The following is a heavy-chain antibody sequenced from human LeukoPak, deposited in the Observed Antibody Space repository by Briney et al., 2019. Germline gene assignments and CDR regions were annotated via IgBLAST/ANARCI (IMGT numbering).Heavy chain of an antibody. V-gene: IGHV3-33*08. Sequence: PGGSLRLSCAASGFTFTSYGMHWVRQAPGKGLEWVAVIWYDGSNKYYADSVKGRFTISRDSSKNTLFLQMNSLRAEDTAVYYCARGWPIPATHPIDYWGQGALVTVS. CDR2: IWYDGSNK. CDR3: ARGWPIPATHPIDY. J-gene: IGHJ4*02. D-gene: IGHD2-2*02. CDR1: GFTFTSYG.